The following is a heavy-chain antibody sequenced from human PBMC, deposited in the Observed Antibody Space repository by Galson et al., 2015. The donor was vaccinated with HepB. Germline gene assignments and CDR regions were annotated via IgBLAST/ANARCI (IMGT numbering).Heavy chain of an antibody. Sequence: SLRLSCAVSGFTFSSYGIHWIRQAPGKGLEWVAVISSDGRKKYYGDSVKGRFTISRDNSKNMLYLEMNSLRGDDTAVYYCARDMNWPTSPDYWGQGTLVTVSS. J-gene: IGHJ4*02. V-gene: IGHV3-30*03. D-gene: IGHD1-1*01. CDR2: ISSDGRKK. CDR1: GFTFSSYG. CDR3: ARDMNWPTSPDY.